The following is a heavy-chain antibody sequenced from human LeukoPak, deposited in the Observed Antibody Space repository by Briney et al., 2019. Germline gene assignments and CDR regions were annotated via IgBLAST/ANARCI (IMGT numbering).Heavy chain of an antibody. CDR2: INPNSGGT. D-gene: IGHD3-10*01. CDR1: GYTFSSYY. CDR3: ARDRPIAMVRGVIPDY. J-gene: IGHJ4*02. V-gene: IGHV1-2*02. Sequence: ASVKVSCKASGYTFSSYYMHWVRQAPGQGLEWMGWINPNSGGTNYAQKFQGRVTMTRDTSISTAYMELSRLRSDDTAVYYCARDRPIAMVRGVIPDYWGQGTLVTISS.